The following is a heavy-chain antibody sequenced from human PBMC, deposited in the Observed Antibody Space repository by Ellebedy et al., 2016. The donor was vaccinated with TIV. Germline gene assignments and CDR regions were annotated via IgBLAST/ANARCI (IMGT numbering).Heavy chain of an antibody. CDR1: GFTFNNYG. V-gene: IGHV3-30*18. CDR3: AKVTSVGKYYYYGMDV. Sequence: GGSLRLXXEASGFTFNNYGIHWVRQAPGKGLEWVGLISYDGRDTDYGDSVKGRFTISRDNSKNALYLQMNSLRPEDTAVYYCAKVTSVGKYYYYGMDVWGHGTTVIVSS. D-gene: IGHD3-16*01. J-gene: IGHJ6*01. CDR2: ISYDGRDT.